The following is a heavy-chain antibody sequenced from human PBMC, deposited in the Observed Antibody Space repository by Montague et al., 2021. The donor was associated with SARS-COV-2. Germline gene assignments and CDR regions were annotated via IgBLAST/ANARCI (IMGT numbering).Heavy chain of an antibody. CDR2: IDWDDDK. V-gene: IGHV2-70*01. Sequence: PALVKPTQTLTLTCTFSGFSLSTSGMRVSWIRQPPGKALEWLTLIDWDDDKYYSTSLKTRLTISKDTSKNQVVLTMTNMDPVDTATYYCARSYGTTVVTRSFDYWGQGTLSPSPQ. D-gene: IGHD4-23*01. CDR3: ARSYGTTVVTRSFDY. CDR1: GFSLSTSGMR. J-gene: IGHJ4*02.